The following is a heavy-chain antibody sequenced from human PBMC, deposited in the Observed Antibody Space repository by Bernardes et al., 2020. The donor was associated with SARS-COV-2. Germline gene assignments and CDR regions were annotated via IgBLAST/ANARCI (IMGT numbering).Heavy chain of an antibody. J-gene: IGHJ5*02. CDR1: GFTFSSYS. Sequence: GGSLRLSCAASGFTFSSYSMNWVRQAPGKGLEWVSYISSSSSTIYYADSVKGRFTISRDNAKNSLYLQMNSLRVEDTAVYYCARDGGSGLIDPWGQGTLVTVSS. CDR3: ARDGGSGLIDP. CDR2: ISSSSSTI. D-gene: IGHD3-16*01. V-gene: IGHV3-48*01.